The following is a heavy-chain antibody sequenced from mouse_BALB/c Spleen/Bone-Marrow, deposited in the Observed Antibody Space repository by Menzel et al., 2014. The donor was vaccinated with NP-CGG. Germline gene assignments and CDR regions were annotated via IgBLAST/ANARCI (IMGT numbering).Heavy chain of an antibody. CDR1: GFTFSSFG. CDR2: ISSGSRTI. V-gene: IGHV5-17*02. J-gene: IGHJ2*01. Sequence: EVQLVESGGGLVQPGGSRKLSCAASGFTFSSFGMHWVRQAPEKVLEWVAYISSGSRTIYYADTVMGRFTIARDNPKNPMFLQMTSLRSEDTAMYYCARSDSSSGYFDIWGQGTTLTVSS. CDR3: ARSDSSSGYFDI. D-gene: IGHD1-1*01.